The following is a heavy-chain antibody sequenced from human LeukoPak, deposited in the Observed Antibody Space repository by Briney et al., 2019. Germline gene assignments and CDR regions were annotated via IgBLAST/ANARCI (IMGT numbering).Heavy chain of an antibody. CDR2: ISSSSSYI. CDR1: GFTFSSYS. Sequence: GGSLRLSCAASGFTFSSYSMNWVRQAPGKGLEWVSSISSSSSYIYYADSVKGRFTISRDNAKNSLYLQMNSLRAEDTAVYYCASGRFYDILTGYYYWGQGTLVTVSS. J-gene: IGHJ4*02. V-gene: IGHV3-21*01. D-gene: IGHD3-9*01. CDR3: ASGRFYDILTGYYY.